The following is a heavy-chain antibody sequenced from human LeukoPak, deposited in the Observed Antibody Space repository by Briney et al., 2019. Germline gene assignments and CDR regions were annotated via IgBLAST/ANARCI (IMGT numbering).Heavy chain of an antibody. Sequence: GGSLRLSCAASGFTFSDYYMSWIRQAPGKGLEWVSYISSRRSYTNYADSVKGRLTISRDNAKNSLYLQMNSLRAEDTAVYYCARSYYYGSGWGDYWGQGTLVTVSS. CDR3: ARSYYYGSGWGDY. CDR2: ISSRRSYT. D-gene: IGHD3-10*01. CDR1: GFTFSDYY. V-gene: IGHV3-11*06. J-gene: IGHJ4*02.